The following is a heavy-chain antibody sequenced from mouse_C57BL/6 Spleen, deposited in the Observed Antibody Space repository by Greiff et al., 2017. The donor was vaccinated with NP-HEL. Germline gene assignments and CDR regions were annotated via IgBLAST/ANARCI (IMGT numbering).Heavy chain of an antibody. CDR2: INPYNGGT. Sequence: EVQLQQSGPVLVKPGASVKMSCKASGYTFTDYYMNWVKQSHGKSLEWIGVINPYNGGTSYNQKFKGKATLTVDKSSSTAYMELNSLTSEDSAVYYCAIVTTVEGAWFAYWGQGTLVTVSA. CDR3: AIVTTVEGAWFAY. CDR1: GYTFTDYY. J-gene: IGHJ3*01. V-gene: IGHV1-19*01. D-gene: IGHD1-1*01.